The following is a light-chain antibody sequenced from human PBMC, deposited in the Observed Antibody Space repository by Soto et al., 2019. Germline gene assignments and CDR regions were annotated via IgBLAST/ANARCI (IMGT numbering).Light chain of an antibody. Sequence: EIVLTQSPATLSLSPGERATLSCRASQSVSSYLAWYQQKPGQAPRLLIYDASNRATGIPARFSGSGSGTDFTLTISSLEPEDFAVYYCQQYDKWPLTFGQGTKLEI. CDR1: QSVSSY. CDR3: QQYDKWPLT. J-gene: IGKJ2*01. CDR2: DAS. V-gene: IGKV3-11*01.